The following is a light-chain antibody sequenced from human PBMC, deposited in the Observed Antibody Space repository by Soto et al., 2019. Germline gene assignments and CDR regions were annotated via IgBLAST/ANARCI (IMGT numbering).Light chain of an antibody. J-gene: IGLJ1*01. Sequence: QSVLTQPPSASGTPGRRVTISCSGSSSNIGSNTVTWYLQLPGTAPKLLIYDNNDRPSGVPDRFSGSKSGTSASLAISGLQSEDEADYYCAAWDDNLNGLIFGTGTKLTVL. CDR2: DNN. CDR3: AAWDDNLNGLI. CDR1: SSNIGSNT. V-gene: IGLV1-44*01.